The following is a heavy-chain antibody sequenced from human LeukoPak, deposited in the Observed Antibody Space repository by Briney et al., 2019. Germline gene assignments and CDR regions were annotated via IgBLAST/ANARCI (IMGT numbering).Heavy chain of an antibody. J-gene: IGHJ4*02. Sequence: GGSLRLSCAASGFTFRNYAFNWVRQAPGKGLQWVSGISGSASSTYYADSVKGRFTISRGNSRNTLYLQTNGLRPEDAAMYYCVFVGLSGINYWGQGTLVTVSS. CDR1: GFTFRNYA. CDR2: ISGSASST. D-gene: IGHD1-20*01. CDR3: VFVGLSGINY. V-gene: IGHV3-23*01.